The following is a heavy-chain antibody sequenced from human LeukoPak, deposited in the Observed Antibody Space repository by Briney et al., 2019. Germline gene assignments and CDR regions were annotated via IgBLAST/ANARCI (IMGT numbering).Heavy chain of an antibody. CDR2: ISSDVSHQ. V-gene: IGHV3-30*18. Sequence: GRSLRLSCAPSGFTFTNFAIHWVRQAPGKGLEWVSLISSDVSHQYYPDSGKGRFTISRDTSKNTLYLQMNSLRAEDTAVYYCAKGHYYDSSGYYQHFDHWGQGTLVTVSS. CDR3: AKGHYYDSSGYYQHFDH. CDR1: GFTFTNFA. D-gene: IGHD3-22*01. J-gene: IGHJ4*02.